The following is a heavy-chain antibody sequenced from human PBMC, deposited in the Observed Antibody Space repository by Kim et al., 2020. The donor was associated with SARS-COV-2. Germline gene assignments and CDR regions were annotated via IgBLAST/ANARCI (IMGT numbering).Heavy chain of an antibody. CDR1: GFTFSSYA. D-gene: IGHD5-12*01. CDR3: AKDHIGYSGYDRVFDY. J-gene: IGHJ4*02. V-gene: IGHV3-23*01. CDR2: ISGSGGST. Sequence: GGSLRLSCAASGFTFSSYAMSWVRQAPGKGLEWVSAISGSGGSTYYADSVKGRFTISRDNSKNTLYLQMNSLRAEDTAVYYCAKDHIGYSGYDRVFDYWGQGTLVTVSS.